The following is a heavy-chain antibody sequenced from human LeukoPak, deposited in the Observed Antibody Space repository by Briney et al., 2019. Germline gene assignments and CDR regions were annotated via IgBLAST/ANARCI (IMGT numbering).Heavy chain of an antibody. D-gene: IGHD3-3*01. J-gene: IGHJ4*02. CDR2: ISGSGGST. V-gene: IGHV3-23*01. CDR3: AKCGDYDFWSGYYWDY. Sequence: GGSLRLSCAASGFTFSSYAMSWVRQASGKGLEWVSAISGSGGSTYYADSVKGRFTISRDNSKNTLYLQMNSLRAEDTAVYYCAKCGDYDFWSGYYWDYWGQGTLVTVSS. CDR1: GFTFSSYA.